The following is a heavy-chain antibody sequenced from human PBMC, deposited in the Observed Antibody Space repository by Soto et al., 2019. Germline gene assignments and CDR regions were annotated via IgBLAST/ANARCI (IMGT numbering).Heavy chain of an antibody. J-gene: IGHJ3*02. D-gene: IGHD6-19*01. V-gene: IGHV3-7*01. CDR2: IKQDGSEK. CDR1: GFTFSSYW. CDR3: ARVTVSGWYLGAFDI. Sequence: EVQLVESGGGLVQPGGSLRLSCAASGFTFSSYWMSWVRQAPGKGLEWVANIKQDGSEKYYVDSVKGRFTISRDNAKNSLYLQMNSLRAEDTAVYYCARVTVSGWYLGAFDIWGQGTMVTVSS.